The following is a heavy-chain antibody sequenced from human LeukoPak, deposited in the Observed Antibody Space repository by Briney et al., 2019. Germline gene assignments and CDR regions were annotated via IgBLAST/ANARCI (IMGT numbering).Heavy chain of an antibody. Sequence: GSSVKVSCKASGGTFSSYAISWVRQAPGQGLEWMGRIIPILGIANYAQKFQGRVTITADKSTSTAYMELSSLRSEDTAVYYCARGVYYYDSSCYTGGWFDPWGQGTLVTVSS. J-gene: IGHJ5*02. V-gene: IGHV1-69*04. D-gene: IGHD3-22*01. CDR2: IIPILGIA. CDR3: ARGVYYYDSSCYTGGWFDP. CDR1: GGTFSSYA.